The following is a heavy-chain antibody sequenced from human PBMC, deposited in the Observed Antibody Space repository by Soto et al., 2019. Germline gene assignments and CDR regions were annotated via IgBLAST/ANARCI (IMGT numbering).Heavy chain of an antibody. CDR2: ISDSGSSI. V-gene: IGHV3-48*02. CDR1: GFNFSSRS. J-gene: IGHJ4*02. Sequence: EVQLVESGGGLVQPGGSLRLSCAASGFNFSSRSMNWVRQAPGKGLEWVSYISDSGSSIYYADSVRGRFTISRDNAKKSLYLQMDRLRDEDTALYYCVRAFGYWGQGTLVTVSS. CDR3: VRAFGY.